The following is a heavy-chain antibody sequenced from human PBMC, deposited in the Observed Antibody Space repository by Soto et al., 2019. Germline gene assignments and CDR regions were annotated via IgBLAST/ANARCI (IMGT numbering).Heavy chain of an antibody. V-gene: IGHV3-33*01. Sequence: RFSCAASEFTFSNHGMHWVRQAPGKGLEWVAVIWFDGSQKYYGDSVKGRFTISRDNSKNTLYLEMNSLRAEGTAVYYCASDLVGASDSYGLDVWGQGTPVTVSS. J-gene: IGHJ6*02. CDR1: EFTFSNHG. CDR3: ASDLVGASDSYGLDV. CDR2: IWFDGSQK. D-gene: IGHD1-26*01.